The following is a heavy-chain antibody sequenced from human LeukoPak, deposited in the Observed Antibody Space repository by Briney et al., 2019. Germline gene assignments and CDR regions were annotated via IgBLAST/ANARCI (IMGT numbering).Heavy chain of an antibody. V-gene: IGHV1-2*02. J-gene: IGHJ6*02. CDR2: INPNSGGT. D-gene: IGHD2-2*01. CDR1: GYTFNGYY. CDR3: ARTSIVVVPAAREGYYYGMDV. Sequence: ASVKFSCKASGYTFNGYYMHWVRQAHGQGLEWMGWINPNSGGTNYAQKFQGRVTMTRDTSISTAYMELSRLRSDDTAVYYCARTSIVVVPAAREGYYYGMDVWGQGTTVTVSS.